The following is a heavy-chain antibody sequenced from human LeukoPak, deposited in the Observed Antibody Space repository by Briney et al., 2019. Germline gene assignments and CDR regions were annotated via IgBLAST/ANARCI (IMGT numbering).Heavy chain of an antibody. CDR2: ISWNSGSI. CDR3: AKDYEYSSSSCFDY. Sequence: PGGSLRLSCAASGFTFDDYAMHWVRHAPGKGLEWVSGISWNSGSIGYADSVKGRFTISRDNAKSSLYLQMNSLRAEDTALYYCAKDYEYSSSSCFDYWGQGTLVTVSS. CDR1: GFTFDDYA. D-gene: IGHD6-6*01. J-gene: IGHJ4*02. V-gene: IGHV3-9*01.